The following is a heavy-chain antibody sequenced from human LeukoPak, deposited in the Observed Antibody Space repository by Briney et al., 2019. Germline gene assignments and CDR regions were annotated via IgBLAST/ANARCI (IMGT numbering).Heavy chain of an antibody. CDR3: AKAVAAVSLDS. CDR2: FCCSGST. Sequence: TSETLSLTCTVSGASVSSGSHCWSWIRQAPGKGLEWIGYFCCSGSTNYNPSLKSRVTISVDTSKNQFSLKVTSVTAADTAVYYCAKAVAAVSLDSWGQGTLVTVSS. V-gene: IGHV4-61*01. J-gene: IGHJ4*02. D-gene: IGHD4-23*01. CDR1: GASVSSGSHC.